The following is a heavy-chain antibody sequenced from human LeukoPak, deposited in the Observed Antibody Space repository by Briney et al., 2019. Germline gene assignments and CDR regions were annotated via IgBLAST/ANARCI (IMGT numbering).Heavy chain of an antibody. Sequence: GGSLRLSCAASGFTFNNYEMNWVRQAPGKGLEWVSYIPSSGGTIYYADPVKGRFTMSRDNAKNSVYLQMNSLRAEDTAVYYCARDDYGATFYAFDIWGQGTMVTVSS. V-gene: IGHV3-48*03. CDR1: GFTFNNYE. D-gene: IGHD4-17*01. J-gene: IGHJ3*02. CDR2: IPSSGGTI. CDR3: ARDDYGATFYAFDI.